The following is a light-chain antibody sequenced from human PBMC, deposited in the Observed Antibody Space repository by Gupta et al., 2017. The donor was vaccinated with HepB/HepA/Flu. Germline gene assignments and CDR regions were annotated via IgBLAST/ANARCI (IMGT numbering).Light chain of an antibody. J-gene: IGKJ4*01. Sequence: SLSPGERATLSCRASQSVSSYLAWYQQKPGQAPRLLIYDASNRATGIPARFSGSGSGTDFTLTISSLEPEDFAVYYCQQRSNWPPTTFGGGTKGEIK. CDR3: QQRSNWPPTT. CDR1: QSVSSY. CDR2: DAS. V-gene: IGKV3-11*01.